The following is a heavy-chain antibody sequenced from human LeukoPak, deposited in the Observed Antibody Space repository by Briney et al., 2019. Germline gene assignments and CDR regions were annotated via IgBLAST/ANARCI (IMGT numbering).Heavy chain of an antibody. CDR3: ARDLTTVTH. J-gene: IGHJ4*02. CDR1: GFTFSSYA. CDR2: IKADGSEK. V-gene: IGHV3-7*01. Sequence: PGGSLRLSCAASGFTFSSYAMHWVRQAPGKGLEWVANIKADGSEKHYADSVKGRFSISRDNAKNSLYLQMNSLRAEDTAVYYCARDLTTVTHWGQGTLVTVSS. D-gene: IGHD4-17*01.